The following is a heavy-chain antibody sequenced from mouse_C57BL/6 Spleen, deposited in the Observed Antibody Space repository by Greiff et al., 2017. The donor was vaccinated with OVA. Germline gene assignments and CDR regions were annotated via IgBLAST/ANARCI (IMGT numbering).Heavy chain of an antibody. CDR3: ARYYDGYHYYAMDY. J-gene: IGHJ4*01. Sequence: QVQLKQPGAELVKPGASVKLSCKASGYTFTSYWMHWVKQRPGRGLEWIGRIDPNSGGTKYNEKFKSKATLTVDKPSSTAYMQLSSLTSEDSAVYYCARYYDGYHYYAMDYWGQGTSVTVSS. D-gene: IGHD2-3*01. CDR2: IDPNSGGT. V-gene: IGHV1-72*01. CDR1: GYTFTSYW.